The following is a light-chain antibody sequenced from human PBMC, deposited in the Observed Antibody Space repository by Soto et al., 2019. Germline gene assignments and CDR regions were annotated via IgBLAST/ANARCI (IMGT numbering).Light chain of an antibody. CDR3: LQDYSYPLT. J-gene: IGKJ4*01. CDR1: QGIGSE. V-gene: IGKV1-6*01. Sequence: AIQMTQSPSSLYASVGDRVTITCRASQGIGSELGWYQQKPGQAPKVLIYKASGLQSGDPTRFRGSGPGTDFSRSTSSLQPEDFATYYCLQDYSYPLTFGGGTKVEI. CDR2: KAS.